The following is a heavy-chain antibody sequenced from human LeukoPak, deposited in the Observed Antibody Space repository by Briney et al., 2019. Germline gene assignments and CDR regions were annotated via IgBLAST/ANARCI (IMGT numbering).Heavy chain of an antibody. CDR2: IYYSGST. CDR3: ARGPMVDYYYYYYMDV. J-gene: IGHJ6*03. V-gene: IGHV4-39*07. CDR1: GGSINSSIYH. D-gene: IGHD3-10*01. Sequence: PSETLSLTCTVSGGSINSSIYHWGWIRQPPGKGLEWIGNIYYSGSTYYNPSLKSRVTISVDTSKNQFSLKLTSVTAADTAVYYCARGPMVDYYYYYYMDVWGKGTTVTVSS.